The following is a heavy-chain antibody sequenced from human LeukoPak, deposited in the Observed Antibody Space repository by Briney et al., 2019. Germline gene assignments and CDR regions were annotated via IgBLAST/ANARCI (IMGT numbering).Heavy chain of an antibody. Sequence: ASVKLSCNASGHTFTNYGISTVPQAPGHHLKWMAWISAYNGNTNYALTLRGRVTMTTDTSPSTAYMELRSPRSAAPALYYSARDEKGYCSGGSCPAYFDYWGQGTLVTVSS. CDR1: GHTFTNYG. V-gene: IGHV1-18*01. CDR3: ARDEKGYCSGGSCPAYFDY. J-gene: IGHJ4*02. CDR2: ISAYNGNT. D-gene: IGHD2-15*01.